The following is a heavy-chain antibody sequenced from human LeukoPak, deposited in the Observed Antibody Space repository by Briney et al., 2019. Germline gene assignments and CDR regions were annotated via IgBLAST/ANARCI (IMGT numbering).Heavy chain of an antibody. Sequence: GGSLRFSCAASGFTFSSYAMSRVRQAPGKGLEWVAAISGSGGSTYYADSVKGRFTISRDNSKNTLYLQMNSLRAEDTAVYYWAKSGDYGAYGESTYFDYWGQGTLVTVSS. CDR3: AKSGDYGAYGESTYFDY. J-gene: IGHJ4*02. CDR2: ISGSGGST. CDR1: GFTFSSYA. V-gene: IGHV3-23*01. D-gene: IGHD4-17*01.